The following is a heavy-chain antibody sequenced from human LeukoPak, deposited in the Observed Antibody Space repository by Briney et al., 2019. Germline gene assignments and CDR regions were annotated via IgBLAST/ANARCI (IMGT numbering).Heavy chain of an antibody. Sequence: GGSLRLSCAASGFTFSSYAMSWVRQAPGQGLEWVSAISGSGGSTYYADSVKGRFTISRDNSKNTLYLQMNSLRAEDTAVYYCAKGIIPHYYDSSGTIYFDYWGQGTLVTVSS. CDR1: GFTFSSYA. CDR3: AKGIIPHYYDSSGTIYFDY. J-gene: IGHJ4*02. D-gene: IGHD3-22*01. V-gene: IGHV3-23*01. CDR2: ISGSGGST.